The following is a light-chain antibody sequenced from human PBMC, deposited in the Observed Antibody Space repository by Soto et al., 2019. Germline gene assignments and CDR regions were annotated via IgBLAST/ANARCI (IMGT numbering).Light chain of an antibody. J-gene: IGLJ1*01. Sequence: QSVLTQPASVSGSPGQWITISCTGTSSDVGAYNFVSWYQQHPGKAPKLMLYDVTNRPSGVSNRFSGSKSGNTASLTISGLQAEDEADYYCSSYTSSTSYVFGTGTKATVL. CDR1: SSDVGAYNF. V-gene: IGLV2-14*03. CDR2: DVT. CDR3: SSYTSSTSYV.